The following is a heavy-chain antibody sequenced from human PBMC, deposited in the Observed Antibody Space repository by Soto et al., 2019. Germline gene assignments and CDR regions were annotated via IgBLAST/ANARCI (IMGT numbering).Heavy chain of an antibody. V-gene: IGHV3-30-3*01. J-gene: IGHJ4*02. CDR3: ARDPQRMVFGLDY. CDR1: GFPFSDFA. D-gene: IGHD6-25*01. CDR2: ISFDGSNK. Sequence: QVQLVESGGGVVQPGRSLRLSCAASGFPFSDFAMHWVRQAPGKGLESVAIISFDGSNKYYADSVKGRFTISRDNSKNTLYLQINTLRAEDTAIYYCARDPQRMVFGLDYWGQGTLITVSS.